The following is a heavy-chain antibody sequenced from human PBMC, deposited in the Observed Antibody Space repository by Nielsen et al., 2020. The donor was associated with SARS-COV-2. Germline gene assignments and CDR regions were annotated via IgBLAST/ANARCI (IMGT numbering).Heavy chain of an antibody. Sequence: GESLKISCKGSGYSFTSYWIAWVRQMPGKGLEWMGIIYPDDSDIKYSPSFQGQVTISADKSISTAYLQWSSLKASDTAVYFCARPAYYGGNSVPWFFDLWGRGTQVIVSS. CDR2: IYPDDSDI. J-gene: IGHJ2*01. D-gene: IGHD4-23*01. CDR3: ARPAYYGGNSVPWFFDL. V-gene: IGHV5-51*01. CDR1: GYSFTSYW.